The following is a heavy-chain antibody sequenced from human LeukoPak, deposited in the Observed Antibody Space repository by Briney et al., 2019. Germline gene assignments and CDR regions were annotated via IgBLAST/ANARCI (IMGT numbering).Heavy chain of an antibody. Sequence: ASVEVSCEASGYTFTGYYMHWVRQAPGQGLEWMGWINPNSGGTNYAQKFQGRVTMTRDTSISTAYMELSRLRSDDTAVYYCARDEWLLDAFDIWGQGTMVTVSS. CDR1: GYTFTGYY. D-gene: IGHD6-19*01. J-gene: IGHJ3*02. CDR3: ARDEWLLDAFDI. V-gene: IGHV1-2*02. CDR2: INPNSGGT.